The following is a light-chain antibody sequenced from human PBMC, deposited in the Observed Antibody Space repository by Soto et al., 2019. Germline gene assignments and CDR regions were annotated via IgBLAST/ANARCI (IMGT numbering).Light chain of an antibody. Sequence: QSVLTQPPSVSGAPGQRVTIPCTGSSSNIGSFYDVHWYQQLPGPVPKLLIYGDNNRPSGVPDRFSGSKSGTAASLAITGLQAEDEAEYYCQSYDNSLKQVVFAGGTKLNVL. CDR2: GDN. CDR1: SSNIGSFYD. CDR3: QSYDNSLKQVV. V-gene: IGLV1-40*01. J-gene: IGLJ2*01.